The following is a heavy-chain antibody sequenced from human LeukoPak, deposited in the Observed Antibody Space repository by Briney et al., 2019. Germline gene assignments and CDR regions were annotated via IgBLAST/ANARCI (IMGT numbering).Heavy chain of an antibody. V-gene: IGHV3-30-3*01. CDR1: GFTFNTYA. CDR3: ARGSKIVVVVAATGYYYGMDV. J-gene: IGHJ6*02. Sequence: GRSLRLSCAASGFTFNTYAMHWVRQAPGKGLEWVAVISSDGSNKYHTDSVKGRFTISRDNSRNTLYLQMNSLRAEDTAVYYCARGSKIVVVVAATGYYYGMDVWGQGTTVTVSS. CDR2: ISSDGSNK. D-gene: IGHD2-15*01.